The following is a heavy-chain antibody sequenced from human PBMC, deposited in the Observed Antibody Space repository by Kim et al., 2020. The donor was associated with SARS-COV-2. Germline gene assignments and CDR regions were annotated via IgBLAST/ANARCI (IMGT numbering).Heavy chain of an antibody. Sequence: ASVKVSCKASGYTFTSYGISWVRQAPGQGLEWMGWISAYNGNTNYAQKLQGRVTMTTDTSTSTAYMELRSLRSDDTAVYYCARDEYYYDSSGYYSPTYYYYYYGMDVWGQGTTVTVSS. CDR3: ARDEYYYDSSGYYSPTYYYYYYGMDV. CDR2: ISAYNGNT. J-gene: IGHJ6*02. V-gene: IGHV1-18*04. D-gene: IGHD3-22*01. CDR1: GYTFTSYG.